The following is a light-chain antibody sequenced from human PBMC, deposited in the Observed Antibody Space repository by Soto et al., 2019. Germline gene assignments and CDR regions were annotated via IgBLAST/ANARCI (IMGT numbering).Light chain of an antibody. J-gene: IGLJ1*01. CDR2: DVS. CDR1: SSDIGGYDY. Sequence: QSVLTQPASVSGFPGQSITISCTGTSSDIGGYDYVSWYQQHPGKAPKLIIYDVSGRPSGVSDRFSGSKSANSASLAITGLRSEDEADYYCAAWDDSLSGYVFGTGTKVTVL. CDR3: AAWDDSLSGYV. V-gene: IGLV2-14*03.